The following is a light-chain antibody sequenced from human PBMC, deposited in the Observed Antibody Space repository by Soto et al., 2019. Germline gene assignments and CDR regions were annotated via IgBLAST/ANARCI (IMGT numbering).Light chain of an antibody. CDR2: LGS. Sequence: DLVMTQSPLSLPVTPGEPASISCRSSQSLLHSNGYNYLDWYLQKPVQSPQLLIYLGSNRASGVPDRFSGSGSGTDFTLKISRVEAEDVGVYYCMQVLQTPLTFGGGTKVEIK. CDR3: MQVLQTPLT. J-gene: IGKJ4*01. CDR1: QSLLHSNGYNY. V-gene: IGKV2-28*01.